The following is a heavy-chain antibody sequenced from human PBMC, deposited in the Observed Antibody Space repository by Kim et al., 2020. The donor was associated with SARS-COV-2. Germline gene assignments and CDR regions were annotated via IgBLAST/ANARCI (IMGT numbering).Heavy chain of an antibody. Sequence: SETLSLTCAVYGGSFSGYYWSWIRQPPGKGLEWIGEINHSGSTNYNPSLKSRVTISVDTSKNQFSLKLSSVTAADTAVYYCASLDYYDSSGYYVPDYWG. CDR1: GGSFSGYY. D-gene: IGHD3-22*01. CDR3: ASLDYYDSSGYYVPDY. CDR2: INHSGST. V-gene: IGHV4-34*01. J-gene: IGHJ4*01.